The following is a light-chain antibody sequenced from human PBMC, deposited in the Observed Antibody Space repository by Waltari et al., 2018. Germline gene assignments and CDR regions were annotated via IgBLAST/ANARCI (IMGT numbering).Light chain of an antibody. V-gene: IGKV1-39*01. Sequence: IQMTQPPSSLSASVANRVTITCRASKSISSYLNWYQQKPGKAPKLLIYAASSLQSGVPSRFSGSGSGTDFTLTISSLQPEEFATYYCQQSYSTPFLTFGGGTKVEIK. CDR1: KSISSY. CDR2: AAS. J-gene: IGKJ4*01. CDR3: QQSYSTPFLT.